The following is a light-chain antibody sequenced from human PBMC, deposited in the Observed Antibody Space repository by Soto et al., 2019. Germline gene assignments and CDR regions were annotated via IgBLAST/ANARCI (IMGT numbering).Light chain of an antibody. CDR3: CSYAGSSTLL. CDR2: EGI. J-gene: IGLJ2*01. CDR1: SSDVGTYNF. Sequence: QSVLTQPASVSGSPGQSITISCTGTSSDVGTYNFVSWYQQHPGEAPKLMIYEGIKRPSGVSNRFSGSKSGNTASLTISGLQAEDEADYYCCSYAGSSTLLFGGGTKVTVL. V-gene: IGLV2-23*01.